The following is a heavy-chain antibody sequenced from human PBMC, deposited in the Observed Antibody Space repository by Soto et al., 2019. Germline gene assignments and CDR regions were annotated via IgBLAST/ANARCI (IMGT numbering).Heavy chain of an antibody. J-gene: IGHJ6*02. Sequence: SVKVSCKASGYTFTSYYMHWVRQAPGQGLEWMGRIIPILGIANYAQKFQGRVTITADKSTSTAYMELSSLRSEDTAVYYCARDGDSSSWYYYYGMDVWGQGTTVTVSS. CDR2: IIPILGIA. CDR1: GYTFTSYY. CDR3: ARDGDSSSWYYYYGMDV. D-gene: IGHD6-13*01. V-gene: IGHV1-69*04.